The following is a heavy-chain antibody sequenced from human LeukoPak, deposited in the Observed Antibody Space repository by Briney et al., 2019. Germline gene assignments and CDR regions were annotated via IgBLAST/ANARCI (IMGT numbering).Heavy chain of an antibody. CDR2: ICSSSTYI. CDR1: GFTFSSYE. D-gene: IGHD2-2*01. J-gene: IGHJ4*02. CDR3: ARVGGSCSSSSCPPPDY. Sequence: GGSLRLSCAAFGFTFSSYEMNWVRQAPGKGLEWVSFICSSSTYIYYADSVRGRFTISRDNAKNSLYLQMNSLRVEDTAVYYCARVGGSCSSSSCPPPDYWGQGTLVAVSS. V-gene: IGHV3-21*01.